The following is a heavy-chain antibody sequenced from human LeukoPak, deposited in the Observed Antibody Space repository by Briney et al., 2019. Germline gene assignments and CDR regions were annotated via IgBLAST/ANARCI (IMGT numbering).Heavy chain of an antibody. CDR2: ISAYNGNT. CDR1: GYTFTSYG. CDR3: ASLDSSGYYGLGYFDY. V-gene: IGHV1-18*01. J-gene: IGHJ4*02. D-gene: IGHD3-22*01. Sequence: GASVKVSCKASGYTFTSYGISWVRQAPGQGLEWMGWISAYNGNTNYAQKLQGRVTMTTDTSTSTAYMELRSLRSDDTAVYYCASLDSSGYYGLGYFDYWGQGTLVTVSS.